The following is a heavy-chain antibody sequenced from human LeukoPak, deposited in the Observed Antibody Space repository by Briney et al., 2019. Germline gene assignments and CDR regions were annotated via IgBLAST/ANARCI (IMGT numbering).Heavy chain of an antibody. CDR3: ATYSSLNRREFQY. D-gene: IGHD3-22*01. Sequence: GGSLRLSFAASGFAFTSYWMTWVRQAPGKGLECVATIRADGSEKYYVDSVKGRFAVSRDNAKNSLYLQMNSLRAEDTAVYYCATYSSLNRREFQYWGQGTLLTVSS. CDR2: IRADGSEK. V-gene: IGHV3-7*01. CDR1: GFAFTSYW. J-gene: IGHJ1*01.